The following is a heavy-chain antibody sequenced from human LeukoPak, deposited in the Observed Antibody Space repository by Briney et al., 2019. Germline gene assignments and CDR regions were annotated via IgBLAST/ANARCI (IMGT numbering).Heavy chain of an antibody. CDR3: ARDSRSAAAAGTTFAFDI. CDR2: IYYSGST. J-gene: IGHJ3*02. CDR1: GGSISSGGYY. D-gene: IGHD6-13*01. V-gene: IGHV4-31*03. Sequence: SETLSLTCTVSGGSISSGGYYWSWLRQHPGKGLEGIGYIYYSGSTYYNPSLKSRVTISVDTSKNQFSLKLSSVPAADTAVYYCARDSRSAAAAGTTFAFDIWGQGTMVTVSS.